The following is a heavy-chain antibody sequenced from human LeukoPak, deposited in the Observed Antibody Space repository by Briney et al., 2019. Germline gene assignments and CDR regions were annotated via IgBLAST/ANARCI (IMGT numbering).Heavy chain of an antibody. CDR3: ARGDRYCSSTSCRGGYPY. Sequence: ASVKVSCKASGYTFTGYYMHWVRQAPGQGLEWMGWINPNSGGTNYAQKFQGRVTMTRDTSISTAYMELSRLRSDDTAVYYCARGDRYCSSTSCRGGYPYWGQGTLVTVSS. J-gene: IGHJ4*02. D-gene: IGHD2-2*01. CDR2: INPNSGGT. CDR1: GYTFTGYY. V-gene: IGHV1-2*02.